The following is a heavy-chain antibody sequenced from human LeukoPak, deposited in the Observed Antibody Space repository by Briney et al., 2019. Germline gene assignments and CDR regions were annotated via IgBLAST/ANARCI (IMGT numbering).Heavy chain of an antibody. Sequence: SETLSLTCTVSGGSFSIYYWSWIRQPPGKGLEWIGYIYYSGSTNYNPSLKSRVTISVDTSKNQFSLKLSSVTAADTAVYYCAREGSGWNLDYWGQGTLVTVSS. V-gene: IGHV4-59*12. CDR2: IYYSGST. J-gene: IGHJ4*02. CDR3: AREGSGWNLDY. D-gene: IGHD6-19*01. CDR1: GGSFSIYY.